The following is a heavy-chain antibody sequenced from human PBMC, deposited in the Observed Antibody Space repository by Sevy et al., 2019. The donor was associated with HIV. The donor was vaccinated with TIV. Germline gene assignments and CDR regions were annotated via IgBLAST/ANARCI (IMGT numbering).Heavy chain of an antibody. CDR1: GFTFSTYA. CDR2: ISGSGGST. V-gene: IGHV3-23*01. CDR3: AKRPDFGVVIPTGVMDV. D-gene: IGHD3-3*01. J-gene: IGHJ6*02. Sequence: GGSLRLPCAASGFTFSTYAMTWVRQAPGKGLQWVSVISGSGGSTYYADSVKGRFTISRDNSKNTMYLQMNSLRAEDTAVYYCAKRPDFGVVIPTGVMDVWGQGTTVTVSS.